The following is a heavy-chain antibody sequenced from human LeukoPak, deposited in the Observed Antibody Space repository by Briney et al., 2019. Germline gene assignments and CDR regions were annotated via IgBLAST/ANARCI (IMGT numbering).Heavy chain of an antibody. J-gene: IGHJ4*02. Sequence: ASVKVSCKASGYTFINYDFSWVRQAPGQGLEWMGWISTYNGNTNYAQKLQGRVTMTTDTSTSTAYMELGSLRSDDTAVYYCARQGYGGNPQGAADYWGQGTLVTVSS. CDR1: GYTFINYD. V-gene: IGHV1-18*01. D-gene: IGHD4-23*01. CDR3: ARQGYGGNPQGAADY. CDR2: ISTYNGNT.